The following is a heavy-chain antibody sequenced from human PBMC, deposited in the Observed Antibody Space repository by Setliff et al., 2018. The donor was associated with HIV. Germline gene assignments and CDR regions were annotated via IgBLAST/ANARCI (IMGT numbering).Heavy chain of an antibody. Sequence: ASVKVSCKASGYTFKTYGISWVRQAPGQGLEWMGWISPYNGDTRYAQKFQGRVTMTRDTSVSTAYMELSSLKSDDTAVYYCARGFDSGWDRVDKFDPWGQGTLVTVSS. D-gene: IGHD6-25*01. CDR3: ARGFDSGWDRVDKFDP. CDR2: ISPYNGDT. V-gene: IGHV1-18*01. CDR1: GYTFKTYG. J-gene: IGHJ5*02.